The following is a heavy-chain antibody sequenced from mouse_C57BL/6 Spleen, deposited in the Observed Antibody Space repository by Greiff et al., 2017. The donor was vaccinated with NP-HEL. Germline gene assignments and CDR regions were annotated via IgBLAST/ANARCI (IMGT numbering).Heavy chain of an antibody. CDR3: ARWDGYYDWYFDV. Sequence: VQLQQPGPELVKPGASVKISCKASGYSFTGYYMNWVKQSPEKSLEWIGEINPSTGGTTYNQKFKAKATLTVDKSSSTAYMQLKSLTSEDSAVYYCARWDGYYDWYFDVWGTGTTVTVSS. D-gene: IGHD2-3*01. V-gene: IGHV1-42*01. CDR2: INPSTGGT. J-gene: IGHJ1*03. CDR1: GYSFTGYY.